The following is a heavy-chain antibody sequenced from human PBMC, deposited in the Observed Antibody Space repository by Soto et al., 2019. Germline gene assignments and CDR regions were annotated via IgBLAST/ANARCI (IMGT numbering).Heavy chain of an antibody. CDR2: LYTGGYI. V-gene: IGHV3-66*01. CDR1: EFTVSGSY. J-gene: IGHJ2*01. Sequence: GGSLRLSCVASEFTVSGSYMSWVRQAPGKGLEWVSILYTGGYIHYADSVKGRFTISRDNSKNTLYLQMNSLRAEDTAVYYCARGLQDLYFDLWGRGTLVTVSS. CDR3: ARGLQDLYFDL.